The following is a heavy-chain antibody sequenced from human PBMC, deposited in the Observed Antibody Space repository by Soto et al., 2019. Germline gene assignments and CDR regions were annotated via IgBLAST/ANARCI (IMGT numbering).Heavy chain of an antibody. CDR1: GFTFSNYA. CDR3: AKFAAAAYCSSSSCSDY. D-gene: IGHD2-15*01. J-gene: IGHJ4*02. Sequence: LRLSCAAYGFTFSNYAMTWVRQAPGKGLEWVSTISDSGSNTYYADSVMGRFTISRDNSKNTLNLQMNSLRAEDTAVYYCAKFAAAAYCSSSSCSDYWGQGTLVTVSS. CDR2: ISDSGSNT. V-gene: IGHV3-23*01.